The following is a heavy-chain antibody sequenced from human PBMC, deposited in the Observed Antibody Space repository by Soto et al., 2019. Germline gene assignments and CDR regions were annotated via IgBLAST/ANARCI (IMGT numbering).Heavy chain of an antibody. CDR1: GFTFSSYA. CDR2: ISYDGSNK. D-gene: IGHD2-15*01. V-gene: IGHV3-30-3*01. CDR3: ASANCSGGSSYPIPCDY. Sequence: GGSLRLSCAASGFTFSSYAMHWVRQAPGKGLEWVAVISYDGSNKYYADSVKGRFTISRDNSKNTLYLQRCSQRAEDPPVNPCASANCSGGSSYPIPCDYWDQGTLFT. J-gene: IGHJ4*01.